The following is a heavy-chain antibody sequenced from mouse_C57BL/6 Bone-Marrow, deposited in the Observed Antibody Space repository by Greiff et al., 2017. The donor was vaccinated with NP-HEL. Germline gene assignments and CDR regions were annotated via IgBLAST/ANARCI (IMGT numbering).Heavy chain of an antibody. J-gene: IGHJ1*03. CDR2: INYDGSST. V-gene: IGHV5-16*01. Sequence: EVKVVESEGGLVQPGSSMKLSCTASGFTFSDYYMAWVRQVPEKGLEWVANINYDGSSTYYLDSLKSRFIISRDNAENILYLQMSSLKSEDTATYYCARVGYYYGSSYDWYFDVRGTGTTVTVSS. D-gene: IGHD1-1*01. CDR1: GFTFSDYY. CDR3: ARVGYYYGSSYDWYFDV.